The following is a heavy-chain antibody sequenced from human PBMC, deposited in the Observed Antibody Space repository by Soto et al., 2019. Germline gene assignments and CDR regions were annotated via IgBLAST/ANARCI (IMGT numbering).Heavy chain of an antibody. V-gene: IGHV1-18*01. J-gene: IGHJ6*03. CDR2: ISAYNGNT. CDR3: ARKNAPYYYYYYMDV. CDR1: GYTFTSYG. Sequence: GASVKVSCKASGYTFTSYGISWSRQAPGQGLEWMGWISAYNGNTNYAQKLQGRVTMTTDTSTSTAYMELRSLRSDDTAVYYCARKNAPYYYYYYMDVWGKGTTVTVSS.